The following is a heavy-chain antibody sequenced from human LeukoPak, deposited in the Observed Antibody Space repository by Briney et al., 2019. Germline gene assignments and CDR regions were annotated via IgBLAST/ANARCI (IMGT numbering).Heavy chain of an antibody. D-gene: IGHD6-6*01. J-gene: IGHJ4*02. CDR1: GFAFSSYW. Sequence: GGSLRLSCAASGFAFSSYWMSWVRQAPGKGLEWVANIKQDGSEKYYVDSVKGRFTISRDNAKNSLYLQMNSLRAEDTAVYYCARSIAARRVPFDYWGQGTLVTVSS. CDR3: ARSIAARRVPFDY. CDR2: IKQDGSEK. V-gene: IGHV3-7*01.